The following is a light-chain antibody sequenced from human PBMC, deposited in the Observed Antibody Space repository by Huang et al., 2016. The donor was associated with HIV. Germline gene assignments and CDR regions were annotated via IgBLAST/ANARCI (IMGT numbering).Light chain of an antibody. Sequence: IQLTQSPSSLSASVGDRVTITCRASQDINTNLAWYQQKPGKAPKVLIYAASTVQSGGPSRFSGSASGIYFSLTINNLQPEDFASYCCQQLDTYPITFGQGTRLDI. CDR1: QDINTN. CDR2: AAS. V-gene: IGKV1-9*01. CDR3: QQLDTYPIT. J-gene: IGKJ5*01.